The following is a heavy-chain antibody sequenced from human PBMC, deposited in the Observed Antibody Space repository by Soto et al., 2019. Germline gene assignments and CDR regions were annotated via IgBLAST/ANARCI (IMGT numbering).Heavy chain of an antibody. CDR3: ARDEYCSGGSCYSRAFDI. V-gene: IGHV3-11*01. CDR1: GFTFSDYY. J-gene: IGHJ3*02. Sequence: PGGSLRLSCAASGFTFSDYYMSWIRQAPGKGLEWVSYISSSGSTIYYADSVKGRFTISRDNAKNSLYLQMNSLRAEDTAVYYCARDEYCSGGSCYSRAFDIWGQGTMVTVSS. D-gene: IGHD2-15*01. CDR2: ISSSGSTI.